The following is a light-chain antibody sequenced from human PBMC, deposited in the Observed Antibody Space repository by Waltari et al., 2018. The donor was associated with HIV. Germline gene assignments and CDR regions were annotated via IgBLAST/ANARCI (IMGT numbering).Light chain of an antibody. J-gene: IGLJ3*02. Sequence: SNIGSNYVYWYQQFPGTAPKLLMYRNNQRPSGVPDRFSGSKSGTSASLAISGLRSEDEADYHCAAWDGSHWVFGGGTKLTVL. CDR1: SNIGSNY. CDR2: RNN. CDR3: AAWDGSHWV. V-gene: IGLV1-47*01.